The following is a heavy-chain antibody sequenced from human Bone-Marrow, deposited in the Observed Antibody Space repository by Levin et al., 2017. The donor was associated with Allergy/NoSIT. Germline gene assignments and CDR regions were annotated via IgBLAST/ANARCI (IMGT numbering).Heavy chain of an antibody. CDR2: IYYSGST. CDR3: ARLRGCMIFDY. V-gene: IGHV4-59*01. J-gene: IGHJ4*02. Sequence: SQTLSLTCTVSGGSISSYYWSWIRQPPGKGLEWIGYIYYSGSTNYNPSLKSRVTISVDTSKNQFSLKLSSVTAADTAVYYCARLRGCMIFDYWGQGTLVTVSS. CDR1: GGSISSYY. D-gene: IGHD6-19*01.